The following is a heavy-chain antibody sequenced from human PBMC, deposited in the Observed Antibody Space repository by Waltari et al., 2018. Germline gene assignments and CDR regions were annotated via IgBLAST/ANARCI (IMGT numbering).Heavy chain of an antibody. Sequence: QLQLQESGPGLVKPSETLSLTCTVSGGSISSSSYYWGWIRQPPGKGLEWIGSIYYSGSTYYNPSLKSRVTISVDTSKNQFSLKLSSVTAADTAVYYCARGIVGATKSPVDAFDIWGQGTMVTVSS. CDR3: ARGIVGATKSPVDAFDI. J-gene: IGHJ3*02. CDR2: IYYSGST. D-gene: IGHD1-26*01. CDR1: GGSISSSSYY. V-gene: IGHV4-39*07.